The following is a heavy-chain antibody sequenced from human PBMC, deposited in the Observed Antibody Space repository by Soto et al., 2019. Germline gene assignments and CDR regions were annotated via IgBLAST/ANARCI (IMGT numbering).Heavy chain of an antibody. CDR2: IYYSGST. D-gene: IGHD3-10*01. CDR1: GGSISSYY. CDR3: ARVGSLTDY. Sequence: QVQLQESGPGLVKPSETLSLTCTVSGGSISSYYWSWIRPPPGKGLEWIGYIYYSGSTNYNPSLKSRVTISVDTSKNQFSLKLSSVTAADTAVYYCARVGSLTDYWGQGTLVTVSS. V-gene: IGHV4-59*01. J-gene: IGHJ4*02.